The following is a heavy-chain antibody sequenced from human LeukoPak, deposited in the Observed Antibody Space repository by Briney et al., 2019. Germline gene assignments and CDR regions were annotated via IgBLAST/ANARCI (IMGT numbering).Heavy chain of an antibody. D-gene: IGHD6-13*01. CDR1: GFTFSSYS. CDR3: ARDIVDSLAGTGFPDY. Sequence: GGSLRLSCAASGFTFSSYSMNWVRQAPGKGLEWVSYISSSSSTIYYADSVKGRFTISRDNAKNSLYLQMNSLRAEDTAVYYCARDIVDSLAGTGFPDYWGQGTLVTVSS. J-gene: IGHJ4*02. CDR2: ISSSSSTI. V-gene: IGHV3-48*04.